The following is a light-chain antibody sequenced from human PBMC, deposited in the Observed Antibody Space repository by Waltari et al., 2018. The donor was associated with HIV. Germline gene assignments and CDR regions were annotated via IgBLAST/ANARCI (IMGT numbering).Light chain of an antibody. CDR1: QAINNY. J-gene: IGKJ4*01. Sequence: DVQLTQSPSFLSASVGDRVTITCRASQAINNYFAWYQQKPGKAPKLLINLASALQSGVPSRFSGSGSGTEFTRTIRGLQPEDLATYYCQQADFYPVTFGGGTRVEIK. CDR2: LAS. CDR3: QQADFYPVT. V-gene: IGKV1-9*01.